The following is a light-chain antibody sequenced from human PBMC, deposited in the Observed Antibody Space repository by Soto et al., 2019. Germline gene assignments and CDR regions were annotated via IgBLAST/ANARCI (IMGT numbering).Light chain of an antibody. Sequence: DIQMTQSPSSVSASVVDRVTITCRASQGVSTWLAWYQQKPGKAPNLLIYTASSLQSGVPSRFSGSGSGTDFTLTINGLQPEDFATYYCQQAASFPINFGQGIRLVIK. CDR3: QQAASFPIN. J-gene: IGKJ5*01. V-gene: IGKV1-12*01. CDR1: QGVSTW. CDR2: TAS.